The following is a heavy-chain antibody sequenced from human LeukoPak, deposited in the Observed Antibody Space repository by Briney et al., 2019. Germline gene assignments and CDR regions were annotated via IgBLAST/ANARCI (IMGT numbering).Heavy chain of an antibody. V-gene: IGHV3-30*02. CDR1: GFHFSSSG. CDR3: VKLSAVPRSFDS. CDR2: IRYDSLDI. J-gene: IGHJ4*02. Sequence: GGSLRLSCDTSGFHFSSSGMHWVRQAPGKGLEWVSFIRYDSLDISYGRSVEGRFTISRDNSKSTLFLQMDSLRPGDTAIYYCVKLSAVPRSFDSWGQGTLVIVSS. D-gene: IGHD2-2*01.